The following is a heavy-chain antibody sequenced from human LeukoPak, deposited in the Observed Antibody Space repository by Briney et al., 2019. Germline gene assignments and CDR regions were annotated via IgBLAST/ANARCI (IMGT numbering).Heavy chain of an antibody. CDR2: IYYSGST. Sequence: SQTLSLTCTVSMNGDDYYWSWIRQHPGKGLEWIGYIYYSGSTYYNPSLKSRVTISVDTSKNQFSLKLSSVTAADTAVYYCASQRSGYDFWSGQYYYFDYWGQGTLVTVSS. D-gene: IGHD3-3*01. J-gene: IGHJ4*02. CDR3: ASQRSGYDFWSGQYYYFDY. CDR1: MNGDDYY. V-gene: IGHV4-31*03.